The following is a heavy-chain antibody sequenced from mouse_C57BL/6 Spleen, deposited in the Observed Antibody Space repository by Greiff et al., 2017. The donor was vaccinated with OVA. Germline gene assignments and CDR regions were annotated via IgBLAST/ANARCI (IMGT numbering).Heavy chain of an antibody. J-gene: IGHJ4*01. CDR1: GFTFSSYT. D-gene: IGHD2-4*01. CDR2: ISGGGGNT. CDR3: ARHYDYDGFYAMDY. V-gene: IGHV5-9*01. Sequence: DVKLVESGGGLVKPGGSLKLSCAASGFTFSSYTMSWVRQTPEKRLEWVATISGGGGNTYYPDSVKGRFTISRDNAKNTLYLQMSSLRSEDTALYYCARHYDYDGFYAMDYWGQGTSVTVSS.